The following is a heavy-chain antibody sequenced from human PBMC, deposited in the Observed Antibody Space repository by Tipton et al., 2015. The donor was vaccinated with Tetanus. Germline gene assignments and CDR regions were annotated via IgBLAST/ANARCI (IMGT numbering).Heavy chain of an antibody. CDR1: GFPFSGHA. Sequence: SLRLSCAASGFPFSGHAMHWLRQAPGKGLEWVALMSNDGSNIRYADSVKGRFTISRDNSKNTVYLQMTSLSAEDTAVYMCARGDGPGSYLIDYWGRGTLVTVSS. D-gene: IGHD3-10*01. CDR3: ARGDGPGSYLIDY. V-gene: IGHV3-30-3*01. J-gene: IGHJ4*02. CDR2: MSNDGSNI.